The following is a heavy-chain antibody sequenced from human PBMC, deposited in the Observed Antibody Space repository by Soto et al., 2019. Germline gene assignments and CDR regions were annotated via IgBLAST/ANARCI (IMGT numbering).Heavy chain of an antibody. CDR1: GFTFSSYG. J-gene: IGHJ3*01. V-gene: IGHV3-30*18. CDR3: AKDMAAAGTGEDGFDV. Sequence: PGGSLRLSCAASGFTFSSYGMHWVRQAPDKGLEWVAVISYDGSKKFYADSVKGRFTISRDNSKNMVYLQVNSLRAEDTATYFCAKDMAAAGTGEDGFDVWGQGTMVTVSS. CDR2: ISYDGSKK. D-gene: IGHD6-13*01.